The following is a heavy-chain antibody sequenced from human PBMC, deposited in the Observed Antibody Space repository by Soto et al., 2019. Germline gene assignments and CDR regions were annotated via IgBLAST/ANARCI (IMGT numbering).Heavy chain of an antibody. CDR1: GITFRNAW. CDR3: TTEYCSGGTCYPKGAFDI. CDR2: TDGGTT. J-gene: IGHJ3*02. Sequence: PGGSLSLSCVASGITFRNAWMTWVRQAPGKGLEWVGRTDGGTTDYAASVKGRITISRDDSKKTLYLQMSGLKTEDTAIYYCTTEYCSGGTCYPKGAFDIWGQGTLVTVS. V-gene: IGHV3-15*01. D-gene: IGHD2-15*01.